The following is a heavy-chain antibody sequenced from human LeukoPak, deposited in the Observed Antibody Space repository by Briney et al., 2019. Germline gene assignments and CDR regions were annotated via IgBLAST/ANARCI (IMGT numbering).Heavy chain of an antibody. Sequence: GASVKVSCKASGYTFTSYGISWVRRAPGQGLEWMGCISAYNGNTNYAQKLQGRVTMTTDTSTSTAYMELRSLRPDDTAVYYCARDNSGGVLLWLGELPAVGDYYYGMDVWGQGTTVTVSS. CDR3: ARDNSGGVLLWLGELPAVGDYYYGMDV. J-gene: IGHJ6*02. CDR2: ISAYNGNT. D-gene: IGHD3-10*01. CDR1: GYTFTSYG. V-gene: IGHV1-18*04.